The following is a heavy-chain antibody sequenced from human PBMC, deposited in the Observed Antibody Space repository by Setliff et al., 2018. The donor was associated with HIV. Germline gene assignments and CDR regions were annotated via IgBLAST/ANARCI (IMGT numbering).Heavy chain of an antibody. CDR2: IYSGGST. J-gene: IGHJ4*02. CDR3: ARSSAVAGNGGFDY. Sequence: GGSLRLSCAASGFTVSSNYMSWVRQAPGKGLEWVSVIYSGGSTYYADSVKGRFTISRDNSKNTLYLQMHSLRAEDTAVYYCARSSAVAGNGGFDYWGQGTLVTVSS. V-gene: IGHV3-53*01. D-gene: IGHD6-19*01. CDR1: GFTVSSNY.